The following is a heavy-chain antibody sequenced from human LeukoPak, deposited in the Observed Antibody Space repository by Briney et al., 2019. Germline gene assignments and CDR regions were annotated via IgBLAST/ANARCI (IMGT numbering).Heavy chain of an antibody. CDR2: ISHDGSNK. J-gene: IGHJ4*02. CDR1: GFTFSSYG. Sequence: SGGSLRLSCAASGFTFSSYGMHWVRQAPGKGLEWVAYISHDGSNKYYADPVKGRFTISRDNSNNTLYLQMNSLRAEDTAVYYCARGAYSYGFESYFDYWGQGTLVTVSS. D-gene: IGHD5-18*01. V-gene: IGHV3-30*03. CDR3: ARGAYSYGFESYFDY.